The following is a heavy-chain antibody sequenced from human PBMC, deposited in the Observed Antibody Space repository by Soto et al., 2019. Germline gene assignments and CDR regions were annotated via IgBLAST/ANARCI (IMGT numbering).Heavy chain of an antibody. Sequence: SETLSLTCTVSGDSISSGGHYWTWIRQHPGRGLEWIGYIYYNGRTAYNPSLKSRLSMSEDTSKNEFSLRLSSVTAADTAVYYCARDYGEYGAFEYWGQGSLVTVSS. D-gene: IGHD4-17*01. J-gene: IGHJ4*02. V-gene: IGHV4-31*02. CDR3: ARDYGEYGAFEY. CDR2: IYYNGRT. CDR1: GDSISSGGHY.